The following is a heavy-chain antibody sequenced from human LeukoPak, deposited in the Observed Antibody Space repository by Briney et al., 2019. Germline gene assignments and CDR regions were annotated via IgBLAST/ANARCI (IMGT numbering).Heavy chain of an antibody. CDR3: ARDFAYCTNGVCYRYFDY. Sequence: SETLSLTCTVSGGSISRSSYYWGWIRQPPGKELEWIGSIYYSGSTYYNPSLKSRVTISVDTSKNQFSLKLSSVTAADTAVYYCARDFAYCTNGVCYRYFDYWGQGTLVTVSS. J-gene: IGHJ4*02. CDR1: GGSISRSSYY. CDR2: IYYSGST. D-gene: IGHD2-8*01. V-gene: IGHV4-39*07.